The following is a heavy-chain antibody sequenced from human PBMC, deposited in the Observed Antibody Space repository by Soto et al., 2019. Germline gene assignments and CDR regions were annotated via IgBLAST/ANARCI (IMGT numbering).Heavy chain of an antibody. CDR2: FSAGGGA. J-gene: IGHJ4*02. Sequence: QLLESGGGFVQPGGSLRLSCEASGFSFSNYALSWVRQGPGKGLEWVATFSAGGGAYYAASVRGRFTVAKDTSKNTLHLQASSLIGDDTAVYYCAKESMPEHYGDTLFDYWGQGARVIVSS. D-gene: IGHD4-17*01. V-gene: IGHV3-23*01. CDR3: AKESMPEHYGDTLFDY. CDR1: GFSFSNYA.